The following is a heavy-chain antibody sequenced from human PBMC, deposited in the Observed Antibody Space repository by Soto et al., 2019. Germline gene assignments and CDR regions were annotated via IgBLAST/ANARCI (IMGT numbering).Heavy chain of an antibody. V-gene: IGHV4-4*02. CDR3: ARVRFDSSGYYSYYFDY. J-gene: IGHJ4*02. CDR1: GGSISSSNW. D-gene: IGHD3-22*01. Sequence: QVQLQESGPGLVKPSWTLSLTCAVSGGSISSSNWWSWVRQPPGKGLEWIGEIYHSGSTNYNPSLKNRVIISVDKSQNQFSLKLSSVTAADTAVYYCARVRFDSSGYYSYYFDYWGQGTLVTVSS. CDR2: IYHSGST.